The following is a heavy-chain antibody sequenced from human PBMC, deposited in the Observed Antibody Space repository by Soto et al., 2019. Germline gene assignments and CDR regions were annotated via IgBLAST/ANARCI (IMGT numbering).Heavy chain of an antibody. CDR3: AKDRSWGSGYGMDV. CDR2: ISGSGGST. J-gene: IGHJ6*02. Sequence: EVQLLESGGGLVHPGGSLRLSCAASGFTFISYAMTWVRQAPGKGLEWVSAISGSGGSTYYADSVKGRFTISRDKSKNTLSLQRDSLRAEDTAVYYCAKDRSWGSGYGMDVWGQGTTVTVAS. D-gene: IGHD3-10*01. V-gene: IGHV3-23*01. CDR1: GFTFISYA.